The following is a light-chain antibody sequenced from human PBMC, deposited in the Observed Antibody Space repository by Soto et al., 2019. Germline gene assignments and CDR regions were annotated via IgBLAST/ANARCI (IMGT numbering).Light chain of an antibody. CDR2: DVS. CDR3: SSYTSSSTVL. Sequence: QSALTQPASVSGSPGQSITFSCTGTSSDVGGYNYVSWYQQHPGKAPKLMIYDVSNRPSGVSNRFSGSKSGNTASLTISGLQAEDEANYYCSSYTSSSTVLFGGGTKLTVL. CDR1: SSDVGGYNY. J-gene: IGLJ2*01. V-gene: IGLV2-14*01.